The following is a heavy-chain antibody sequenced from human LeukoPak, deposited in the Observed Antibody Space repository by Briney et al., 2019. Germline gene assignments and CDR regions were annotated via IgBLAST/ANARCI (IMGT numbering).Heavy chain of an antibody. CDR1: GFTFSSYE. Sequence: PGGSLRLSCAASGFTFSSYEMNRVRQAPGKGLEWVSYISSSGSTIYYADSVKGRFTISRDNAKNSLYLQMNSLRAEDTAVYYCARVLSLFYFDYWGQGTLVTVSS. J-gene: IGHJ4*02. CDR2: ISSSGSTI. V-gene: IGHV3-48*03. D-gene: IGHD2-21*01. CDR3: ARVLSLFYFDY.